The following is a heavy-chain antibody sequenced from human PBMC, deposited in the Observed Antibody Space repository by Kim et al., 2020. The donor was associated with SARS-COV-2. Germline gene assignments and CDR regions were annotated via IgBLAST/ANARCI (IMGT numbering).Heavy chain of an antibody. D-gene: IGHD6-19*01. V-gene: IGHV1-18*01. CDR1: GYTFTSYG. CDR3: ASGGGLAPYYYGMDV. CDR2: ISAYNGST. J-gene: IGHJ6*02. Sequence: ASVKVSCKASGYTFTSYGISWVRQAPGQGLEWMGWISAYNGSTNYAQKLQGRVTMTTDTSTSTAYMELRSLRSDDTAVYYCASGGGLAPYYYGMDVWGQGTTVTVSS.